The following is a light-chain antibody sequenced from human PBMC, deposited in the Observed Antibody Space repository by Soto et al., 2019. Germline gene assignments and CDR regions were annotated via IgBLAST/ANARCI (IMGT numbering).Light chain of an antibody. V-gene: IGKV3-20*01. J-gene: IGKJ1*01. Sequence: LSFSGWERCTLSCMSSQSVTSRYLAWYQQKPGQAPRLLIFGASIRDTGVTDRFSGSGSGTDFTLTISILEAEDSVVYYCQESAISRGPFGQGTIVDIK. CDR3: QESAISRGP. CDR1: QSVTSRY. CDR2: GAS.